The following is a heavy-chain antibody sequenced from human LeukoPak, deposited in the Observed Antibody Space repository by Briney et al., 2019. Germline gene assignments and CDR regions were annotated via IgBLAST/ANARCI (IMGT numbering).Heavy chain of an antibody. CDR3: ARIISGSQCSEY. CDR2: ISSSSSYI. D-gene: IGHD1-26*01. V-gene: IGHV3-21*01. CDR1: GFTFSSYS. J-gene: IGHJ4*02. Sequence: PGGSLRLSCAASGFTFSSYSMNWVRQAPGKGLEWVSSISSSSSYIYYADSVKGRFTISRDSAKNSLYLQMNSLRAEDTAVYYCARIISGSQCSEYWGQGTLVTVSS.